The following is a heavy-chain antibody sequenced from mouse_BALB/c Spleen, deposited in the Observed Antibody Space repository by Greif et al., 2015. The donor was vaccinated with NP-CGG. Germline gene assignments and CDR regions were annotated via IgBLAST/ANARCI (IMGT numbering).Heavy chain of an antibody. J-gene: IGHJ1*01. CDR3: ARELRDWYFDV. D-gene: IGHD1-1*01. CDR1: GFTFSSYG. V-gene: IGHV5-9-2*01. Sequence: EVQLVESGGGLVKPGGSLKLSCAASGFTFSSYGMSWVRQTPEKRLEWVATISGGGSYTYYPDSVKGRFTISRDNAKNNLYLQMSSLRSEDTALYYCARELRDWYFDVWGAGTTVTVSS. CDR2: ISGGGSYT.